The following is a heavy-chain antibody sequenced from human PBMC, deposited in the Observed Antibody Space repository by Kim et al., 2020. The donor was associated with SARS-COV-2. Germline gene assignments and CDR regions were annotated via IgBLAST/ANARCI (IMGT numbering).Heavy chain of an antibody. J-gene: IGHJ6*01. CDR1: GFTFNNAW. D-gene: IGHD7-27*01. Sequence: GGSLRLSCAASGFTFNNAWMSWVRQAPGKGLEWVARIIRKSDGGATDYAASVKGAFTISRDDSKNMVYLQMNSLTTEDTGDYYCTRDRLGRWDYYHGMDV. CDR2: IIRKSDGGAT. V-gene: IGHV3-15*01. CDR3: TRDRLGRWDYYHGMDV.